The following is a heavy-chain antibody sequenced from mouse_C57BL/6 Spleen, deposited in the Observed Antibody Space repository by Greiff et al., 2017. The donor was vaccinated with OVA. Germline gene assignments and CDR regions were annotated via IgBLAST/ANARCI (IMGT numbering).Heavy chain of an antibody. CDR3: ARVSDYDGYYFDY. V-gene: IGHV5-16*01. Sequence: EVHLVESEGGLVQPGSSMKLSCTASGFTFSDYYMAWVRQVPEKGLEWVANINYDGSSTYYLDSLKSRFIISRDNAKNILYLQMSSLKTEDTATYYCARVSDYDGYYFDYWGQGTTLTVAS. CDR1: GFTFSDYY. D-gene: IGHD2-4*01. CDR2: INYDGSST. J-gene: IGHJ2*01.